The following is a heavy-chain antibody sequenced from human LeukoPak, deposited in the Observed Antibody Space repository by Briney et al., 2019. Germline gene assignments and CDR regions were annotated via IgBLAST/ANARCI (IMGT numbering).Heavy chain of an antibody. CDR2: ISYDGSNK. J-gene: IGHJ4*02. D-gene: IGHD3-22*01. CDR1: GFTFSNSA. Sequence: GGSLRLSCEASGFTFSNSAMSWVRQAPGKGLEWVAVISYDGSNKYYADSVKGRFTISRDNSKNTLYLQMNSLRAEDTAVYYCAKRGYYYDSSGYYSRTYFDYWGQGTLVIVSS. V-gene: IGHV3-30*18. CDR3: AKRGYYYDSSGYYSRTYFDY.